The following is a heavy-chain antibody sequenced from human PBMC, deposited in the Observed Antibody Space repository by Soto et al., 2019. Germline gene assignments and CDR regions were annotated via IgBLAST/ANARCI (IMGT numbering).Heavy chain of an antibody. D-gene: IGHD3-16*01. CDR2: IHPYDSDI. Sequence: PGESLKISCKGSGYSFSSYYIAWVRQMPGKGLEWMAVIHPYDSDIKYNPSFQGHVSISADKSTATVYPQFNSLNASDTAMYFCARGAGPFDPWGQGTLVTVSS. V-gene: IGHV5-51*01. J-gene: IGHJ5*02. CDR3: ARGAGPFDP. CDR1: GYSFSSYY.